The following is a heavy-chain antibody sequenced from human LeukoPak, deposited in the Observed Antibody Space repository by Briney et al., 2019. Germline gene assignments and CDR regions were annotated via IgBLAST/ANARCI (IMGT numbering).Heavy chain of an antibody. CDR2: IKQDGSEK. Sequence: GSLRLSCVASGLTFSTYWMSWVRQAPGEGLEWVANIKQDGSEKYYVDSVKGRFTISRDNAKNSLYLQMTSLRAEDTAVYYCAGPTYCSGGSCRIFDYWGQGTLVTVSS. CDR3: AGPTYCSGGSCRIFDY. CDR1: GLTFSTYW. D-gene: IGHD2-15*01. V-gene: IGHV3-7*05. J-gene: IGHJ4*02.